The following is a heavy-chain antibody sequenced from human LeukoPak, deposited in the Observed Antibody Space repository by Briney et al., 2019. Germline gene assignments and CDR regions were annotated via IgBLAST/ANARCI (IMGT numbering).Heavy chain of an antibody. D-gene: IGHD4-17*01. CDR1: GFTFSNYA. V-gene: IGHV3-21*01. CDR2: ISSGSSYI. CDR3: ATTSYGDYSNDY. Sequence: GGSLRLSCAASGFTFSNYAMTWVRQAPGKGLEWVSSISSGSSYIYYADSVKGRFTISRDNAKNSLYLQMNSLRAEDTAVYYCATTSYGDYSNDYWGQGTLVTVSS. J-gene: IGHJ4*02.